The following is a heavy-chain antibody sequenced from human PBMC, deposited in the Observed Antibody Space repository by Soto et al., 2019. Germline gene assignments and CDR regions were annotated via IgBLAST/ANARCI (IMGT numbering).Heavy chain of an antibody. V-gene: IGHV1-3*01. CDR1: GYTFTSYA. Sequence: QVQLVQSGAEVKKPGASVKVSCKASGYTFTSYAMHWVRQAPGQRLEWMGWINAGNGNTKYSQKFQGRVTITRDTAASTAYMELSSLRSEDTAVYYCARDIMAAAPDYWGQGTLVTVSS. J-gene: IGHJ4*02. CDR3: ARDIMAAAPDY. CDR2: INAGNGNT. D-gene: IGHD6-13*01.